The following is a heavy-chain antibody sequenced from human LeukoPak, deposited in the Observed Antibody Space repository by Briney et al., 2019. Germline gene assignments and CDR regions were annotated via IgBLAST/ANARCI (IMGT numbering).Heavy chain of an antibody. Sequence: GGSLRLSCAASGLTFSGYGMHWVRQAPGKGLEWVAVVSYDGSNKYYADSVKGRFTISRDNSKNTVYLQMNSLRAEDTAVYYCAKVGSDYGDPRGWLDPWGQGTLVTVSS. D-gene: IGHD4-17*01. J-gene: IGHJ5*02. CDR2: VSYDGSNK. V-gene: IGHV3-30*18. CDR1: GLTFSGYG. CDR3: AKVGSDYGDPRGWLDP.